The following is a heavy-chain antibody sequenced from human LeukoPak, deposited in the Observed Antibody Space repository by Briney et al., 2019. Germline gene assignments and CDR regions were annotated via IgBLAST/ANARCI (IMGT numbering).Heavy chain of an antibody. Sequence: GGSLRLSCAASGFTFSSYGMHWVRQAPGKGLEWVAVISYDGSNKYYADSVKGRFTISRDNSKNTLYLQMNSLRAEDTAVYYCAKDQCLFSTSCHGGNFDYWGQGTLVTVSS. J-gene: IGHJ4*02. CDR2: ISYDGSNK. CDR1: GFTFSSYG. CDR3: AKDQCLFSTSCHGGNFDY. V-gene: IGHV3-30*18. D-gene: IGHD2-2*01.